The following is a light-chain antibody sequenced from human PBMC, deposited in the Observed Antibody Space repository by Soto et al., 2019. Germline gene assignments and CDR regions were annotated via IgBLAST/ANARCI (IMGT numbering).Light chain of an antibody. CDR1: SSNIGAGYE. Sequence: QSVLTQPPSVSEAPGQRVIISSTGSSSNIGAGYEAHWYQQVPGTAPKLLIYENNNRPSGVPDRFSGSKSGTSASLAITGLQAEDEAEYYCQSYDSSLSGYVFGTGTKLTVL. CDR2: ENN. CDR3: QSYDSSLSGYV. J-gene: IGLJ1*01. V-gene: IGLV1-40*01.